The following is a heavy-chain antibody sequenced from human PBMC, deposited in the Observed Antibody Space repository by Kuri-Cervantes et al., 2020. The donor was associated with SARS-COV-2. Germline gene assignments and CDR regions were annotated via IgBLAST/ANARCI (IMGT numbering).Heavy chain of an antibody. CDR3: AKVPVGAVAGTDEYYFDY. V-gene: IGHV3-23*01. J-gene: IGHJ4*02. CDR1: GFTFSSYA. Sequence: ETLSLTCAASGFTFSSYAMSWVRQAPGKGLEWVSAISGSGGSTYYADSVKGRFTISRDKSKNTLYLQMNSLRAEDTAVYYCAKVPVGAVAGTDEYYFDYRGQGTLVTVSS. D-gene: IGHD6-19*01. CDR2: ISGSGGST.